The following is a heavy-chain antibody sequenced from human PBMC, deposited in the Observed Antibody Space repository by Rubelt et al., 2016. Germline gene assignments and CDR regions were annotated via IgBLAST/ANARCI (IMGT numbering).Heavy chain of an antibody. CDR2: INAGNGNT. D-gene: IGHD4-17*01. V-gene: IGHV1-3*01. Sequence: QVQLVQSGSELKKPGASVKVSCKASGYTFTSYAMNWVRQAPGQGLEWMGWINAGNGNTKYSQKFQGRVTITRDTSESTAYMELSSLRSDDTAVYYCARDDYGDYGPPGHWGQGTLVTVSS. CDR1: GYTFTSYA. CDR3: ARDDYGDYGPPGH. J-gene: IGHJ4*02.